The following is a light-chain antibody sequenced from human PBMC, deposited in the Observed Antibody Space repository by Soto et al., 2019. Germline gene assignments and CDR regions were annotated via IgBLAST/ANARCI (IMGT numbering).Light chain of an antibody. CDR1: QSVNNN. CDR3: QQFNNWPRT. V-gene: IGKV3-15*01. CDR2: GAS. J-gene: IGKJ1*01. Sequence: EIVMPQSPATLSVSPGERATLSCRASQSVNNNLAWYQQKPGQAPRLLIYGASTRATGIPARFSGSGSGTEFTLTISSLQSEDFAVYYCQQFNNWPRTFGQGTKV.